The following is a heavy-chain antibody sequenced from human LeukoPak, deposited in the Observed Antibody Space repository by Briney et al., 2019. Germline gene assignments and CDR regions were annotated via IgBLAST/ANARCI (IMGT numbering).Heavy chain of an antibody. CDR3: VRDSMVGATTFDH. CDR1: GFTFSDHY. V-gene: IGHV3-72*01. Sequence: GGSLRLSCAASGFTFSDHYMDWVRQAPGKGLEWVGRIRNKANIYTTEYAASVKGRFTISRDDSKNSLYLQMNSLKTEDTAVYYCVRDSMVGATTFDHWGQGTLVTVSS. D-gene: IGHD1-26*01. J-gene: IGHJ4*02. CDR2: IRNKANIYTT.